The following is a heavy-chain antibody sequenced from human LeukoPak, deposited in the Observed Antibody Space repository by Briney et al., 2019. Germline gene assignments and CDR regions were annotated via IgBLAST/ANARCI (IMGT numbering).Heavy chain of an antibody. V-gene: IGHV4-34*01. J-gene: IGHJ4*02. Sequence: SETLSLTCAVYGGSFSGYYWSWIRQPPGKGLEWIGEINHSGSTNYNPSLKSRVTISVDTSKNQFSLKLSSVTAADTAVYYCARRFWRQTLPDYWGQGTLVTVSS. D-gene: IGHD1-1*01. CDR1: GGSFSGYY. CDR2: INHSGST. CDR3: ARRFWRQTLPDY.